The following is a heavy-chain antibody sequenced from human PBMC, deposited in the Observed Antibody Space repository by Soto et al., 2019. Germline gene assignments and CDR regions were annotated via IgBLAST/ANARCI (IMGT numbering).Heavy chain of an antibody. CDR2: IDPNSGAT. Sequence: GASVKVSCKTSGSTYRGYYLHWVRRAPGQGLEWVGCIDPNSGATKIAQRFQGRVTLTRDSSISTTYMDLNSLTSDDTAVYYCANPEYTRAWTPSECWGKGTLVNVSS. J-gene: IGHJ4*02. CDR1: GSTYRGYY. V-gene: IGHV1-2*02. D-gene: IGHD2-2*02. CDR3: ANPEYTRAWTPSEC.